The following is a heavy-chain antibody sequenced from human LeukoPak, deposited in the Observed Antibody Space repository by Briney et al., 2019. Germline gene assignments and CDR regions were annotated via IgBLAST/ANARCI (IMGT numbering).Heavy chain of an antibody. CDR3: ARGIAVAGRIFWAFDT. D-gene: IGHD6-19*01. CDR1: GGSISSGGYY. Sequence: SQTLSLTCTVSGGSISSGGYYWSWIRQPPGKGLEWIGYIYYSGSTNYNPSLKSRVTISVDTSKNQFSLKLSSVTAADTAVYYCARGIAVAGRIFWAFDTWGQGTMVTVSS. CDR2: IYYSGST. J-gene: IGHJ3*02. V-gene: IGHV4-61*08.